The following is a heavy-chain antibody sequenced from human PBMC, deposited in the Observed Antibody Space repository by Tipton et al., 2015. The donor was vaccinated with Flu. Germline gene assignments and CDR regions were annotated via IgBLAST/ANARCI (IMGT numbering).Heavy chain of an antibody. Sequence: GSLRLSCAASGFTFRSYGMSWVRQAPGKGLEWVSSIGSGGGTYYADSVKGRFTISRDNYKNTLYLQINNVRAEETAVYYCVKVIPELVAGLDSWGQGTLLTVSS. CDR1: GFTFRSYG. CDR2: IGSGGGT. CDR3: VKVIPELVAGLDS. D-gene: IGHD6-19*01. J-gene: IGHJ4*02. V-gene: IGHV3-23*01.